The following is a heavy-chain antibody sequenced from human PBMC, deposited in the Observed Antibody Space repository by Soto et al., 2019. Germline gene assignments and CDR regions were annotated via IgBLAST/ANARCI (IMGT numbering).Heavy chain of an antibody. J-gene: IGHJ6*02. D-gene: IGHD3-10*01. Sequence: EVQLVESGGGLVQPGGSLRLSCAASGFTFSLYSMSWVRQAPGKGLEWVSYISRSSTVIHYADSVKGLFTISRDDATNSMQLQMNSLRDGDTAVYYCARAVTWGLDVWGQGTTVSISS. V-gene: IGHV3-48*02. CDR1: GFTFSLYS. CDR2: ISRSSTVI. CDR3: ARAVTWGLDV.